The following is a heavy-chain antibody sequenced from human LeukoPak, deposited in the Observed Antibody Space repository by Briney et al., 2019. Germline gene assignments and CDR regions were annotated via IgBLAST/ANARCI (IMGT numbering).Heavy chain of an antibody. CDR1: AYSISSGYY. Sequence: SGTLSLTCAVSAYSISSGYYWGWIRQPPGKGLEWIGGMYHSGSTYYNPSLKSRVTISVDTSKNQFSLRLSSVTAADTAVYYCASTYYYDSNAYYYWVWGQGTLVTVSS. CDR3: ASTYYYDSNAYYYWV. V-gene: IGHV4-38-2*01. J-gene: IGHJ4*02. D-gene: IGHD3-22*01. CDR2: MYHSGST.